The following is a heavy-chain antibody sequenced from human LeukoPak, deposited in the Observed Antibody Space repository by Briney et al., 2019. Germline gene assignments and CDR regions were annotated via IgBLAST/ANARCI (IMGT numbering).Heavy chain of an antibody. CDR3: ATALRGVGF. D-gene: IGHD3-3*01. CDR1: GITFISAW. CDR2: IKSKTDGGTP. Sequence: GGSLRLSCAASGITFISAWMNWVRQAPGKGLEWVGRIKSKTDGGTPEHAAPVKGRFIIPRDDSKNMLYLQMNSLNSDDTAVYYCATALRGVGFWGQGTLVTVP. J-gene: IGHJ1*01. V-gene: IGHV3-15*01.